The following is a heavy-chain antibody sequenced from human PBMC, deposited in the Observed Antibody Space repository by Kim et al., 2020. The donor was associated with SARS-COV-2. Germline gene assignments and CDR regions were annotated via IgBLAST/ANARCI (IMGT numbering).Heavy chain of an antibody. J-gene: IGHJ4*02. Sequence: SETLSLTCTVSGGSISSGGYYWSWIRQHPGKGLEWIGYIYYSGSTYYNPSLKSRVTISVDTSKNQFSLKLSSVTAADTAVYYCAREDGYSGYAFDYWGQGTLVTVSS. V-gene: IGHV4-31*03. CDR2: IYYSGST. CDR3: AREDGYSGYAFDY. D-gene: IGHD5-12*01. CDR1: GGSISSGGYY.